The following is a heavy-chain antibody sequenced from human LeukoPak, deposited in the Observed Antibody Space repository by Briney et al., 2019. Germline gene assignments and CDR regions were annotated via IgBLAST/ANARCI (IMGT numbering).Heavy chain of an antibody. V-gene: IGHV5-51*01. D-gene: IGHD2-2*01. CDR2: IYPCDSDT. CDR1: GYSFTTYW. Sequence: GESLQISCKGSGYSFTTYWIAWVRQMPGKGLEWMGIIYPCDSDTRYSPSFQGQDTISVDKSVSAAYLQWSSLKASDTAMYYCASPPTRECSSISCPLSYWGQGTLVTVSS. J-gene: IGHJ4*02. CDR3: ASPPTRECSSISCPLSY.